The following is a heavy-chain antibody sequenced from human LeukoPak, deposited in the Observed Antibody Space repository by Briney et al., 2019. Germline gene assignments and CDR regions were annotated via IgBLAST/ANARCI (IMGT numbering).Heavy chain of an antibody. Sequence: ASVKVSCKASGYTFTGYYIHWVRQAPGQGLEWMGWINPKSGGTNYAQRLQGRVTLTRDTSINTSYMELSRLRSDDTAVYYCARVDPLNLGIPDFWGQGSLVTVS. CDR2: INPKSGGT. D-gene: IGHD3-16*01. CDR1: GYTFTGYY. J-gene: IGHJ4*02. CDR3: ARVDPLNLGIPDF. V-gene: IGHV1-2*02.